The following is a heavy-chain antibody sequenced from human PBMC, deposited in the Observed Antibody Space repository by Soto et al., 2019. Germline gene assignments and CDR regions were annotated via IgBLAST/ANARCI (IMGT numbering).Heavy chain of an antibody. D-gene: IGHD2-2*01. CDR3: ARDPLGGQLRSAYYYGMDA. CDR2: ISSSSSYT. Sequence: GSLRLSCAASGFTFSDYYMSWIRQAPGKGLEWVSYISSSSSYTNYADSVKGRFTISRDNAKNSLYPQMNSLRAEDTAVYYCARDPLGGQLRSAYYYGMDAWGQGTTVTVSS. CDR1: GFTFSDYY. V-gene: IGHV3-11*06. J-gene: IGHJ6*02.